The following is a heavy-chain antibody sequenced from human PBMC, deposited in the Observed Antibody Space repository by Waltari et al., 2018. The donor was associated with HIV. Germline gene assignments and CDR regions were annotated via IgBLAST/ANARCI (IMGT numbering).Heavy chain of an antibody. V-gene: IGHV4-39*01. Sequence: QVQLQESGPGFVKPSETLSLLCNVSGGPIASSDSFWGWIRSSPEMVPEWVGSALYTRRPDLFTGQFFAKSSLKSRVALSVDTSKNQVSLRLTSVTAADTGLYYCVRHAAEFRPDFGWILAGVFEPWGLGTQVIVS. CDR3: VRHAAEFRPDFGWILAGVFEP. D-gene: IGHD6-19*01. CDR2: ALYTRRPDLFTGQF. J-gene: IGHJ1*01. CDR1: GGPIASSDSF.